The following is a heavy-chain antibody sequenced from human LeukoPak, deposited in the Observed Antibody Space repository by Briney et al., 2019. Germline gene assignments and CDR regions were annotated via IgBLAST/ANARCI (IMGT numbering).Heavy chain of an antibody. CDR1: GFTVSSNY. D-gene: IGHD6-19*01. CDR2: IYSGGST. CDR3: AKVTWGSGLNDY. Sequence: GGSLRLSCAASGFTVSSNYMSWVRQAPGKGLEWVSVIYSGGSTYYADSVKGRFTISRDNSKNTLYLQMNSLTAEDTAVYYCAKVTWGSGLNDYWGQGTLVTVPS. J-gene: IGHJ4*02. V-gene: IGHV3-53*01.